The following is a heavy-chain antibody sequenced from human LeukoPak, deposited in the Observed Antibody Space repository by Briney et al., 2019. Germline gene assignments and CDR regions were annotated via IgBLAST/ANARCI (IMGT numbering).Heavy chain of an antibody. CDR3: ARYHDYGDYKRWFDP. V-gene: IGHV3-30*04. D-gene: IGHD4-17*01. CDR1: GFTFITYA. CDR2: ISVDGSNK. J-gene: IGHJ5*02. Sequence: GRSLRLSCAASGFTFITYAMHGVRQAPGKGLEWGAVISVDGSNKYYADTLKGRFTISRDNFKNTLYMQMNSLRAEDTAVYYCARYHDYGDYKRWFDPWGQGTLVTVSS.